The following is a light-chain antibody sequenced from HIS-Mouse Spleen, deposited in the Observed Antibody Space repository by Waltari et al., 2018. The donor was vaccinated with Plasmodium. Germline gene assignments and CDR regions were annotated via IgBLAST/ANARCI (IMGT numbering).Light chain of an antibody. Sequence: SYELTQPPSVSVSPGQTARITCSGDALPKQYAYWYQQKPGQAPVLVRYKDSESPSGIPGRFSGSSSGTTVTLTISGVQAEDEADYYCQSADSSGTYWVFGGGTKLTVL. V-gene: IGLV3-25*03. J-gene: IGLJ3*02. CDR2: KDS. CDR3: QSADSSGTYWV. CDR1: ALPKQY.